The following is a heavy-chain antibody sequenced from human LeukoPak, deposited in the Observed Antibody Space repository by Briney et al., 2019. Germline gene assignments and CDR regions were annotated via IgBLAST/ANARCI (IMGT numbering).Heavy chain of an antibody. J-gene: IGHJ4*02. Sequence: GRSLRLSCAASGFTFSSYAMHWVRQAPGKGLDWVALISYDGSDKYYADSVKGRFTISRDNSKNTLYLQMNSLRVEDTAVYYCARGVVTTTPYYFDYWGQGTLVTVSS. V-gene: IGHV3-30*04. D-gene: IGHD5-12*01. CDR2: ISYDGSDK. CDR3: ARGVVTTTPYYFDY. CDR1: GFTFSSYA.